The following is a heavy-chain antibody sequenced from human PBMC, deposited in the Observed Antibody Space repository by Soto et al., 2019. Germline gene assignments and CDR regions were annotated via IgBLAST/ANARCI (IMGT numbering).Heavy chain of an antibody. D-gene: IGHD5-12*01. CDR2: IRGNGDPP. CDR1: GFTFSSYA. J-gene: IGHJ4*02. Sequence: GGSLRLSCSASGFTFSSYAMHWVRQAPGKGLEYVSGIRGNGDPPFYADSVKGRFTISRDNSKNTLYLQMSSLSADDTAVYYCVKSRGGNNFDFFDWGQGALVTV. CDR3: VKSRGGNNFDFFD. V-gene: IGHV3-64D*06.